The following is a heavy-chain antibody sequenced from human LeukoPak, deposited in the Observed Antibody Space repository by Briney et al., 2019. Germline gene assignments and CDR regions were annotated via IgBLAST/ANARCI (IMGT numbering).Heavy chain of an antibody. CDR3: AREESGISIFGVVIF. Sequence: GGSLRLSCAASGFTFSDYYMSWIRQAPGKGLEWVSYISSSGSTIYYADSVKGRFTISRDNSKNTLYLQMNSLGAEDTAVYYCAREESGISIFGVVIFWGQGTLVTVSS. D-gene: IGHD3-3*01. V-gene: IGHV3-11*04. CDR1: GFTFSDYY. J-gene: IGHJ4*02. CDR2: ISSSGSTI.